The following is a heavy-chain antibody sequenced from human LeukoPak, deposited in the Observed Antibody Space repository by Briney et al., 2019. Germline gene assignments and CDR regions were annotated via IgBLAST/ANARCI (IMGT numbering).Heavy chain of an antibody. J-gene: IGHJ3*02. CDR3: ARPPYGSGSAFDI. CDR1: GLSFSGYW. CDR2: INSDGTST. Sequence: PGGSLRLSCAAFGLSFSGYWMHWVRQAPGKGLVWVSRINSDGTSTSYADSVKGRFTISRDNAKNTLYLQMNSLRAEDTALYYCARPPYGSGSAFDIWGQGTMVTVSS. V-gene: IGHV3-74*01. D-gene: IGHD3-10*01.